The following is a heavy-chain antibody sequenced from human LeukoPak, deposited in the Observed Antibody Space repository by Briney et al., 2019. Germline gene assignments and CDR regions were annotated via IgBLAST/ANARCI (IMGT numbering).Heavy chain of an antibody. CDR1: GGTFSSYA. D-gene: IGHD6-13*01. J-gene: IGHJ5*02. CDR3: ARCLGPSYSSSWYGFDP. CDR2: IIPIIGTA. Sequence: SVKVSCKASGGTFSSYAISWVRQAPGQGLGWMGGIIPIIGTANYAQKFQGRVTITADKSTSTAYMELSSLRSEDTAVYYCARCLGPSYSSSWYGFDPWGQGTLVTVSS. V-gene: IGHV1-69*06.